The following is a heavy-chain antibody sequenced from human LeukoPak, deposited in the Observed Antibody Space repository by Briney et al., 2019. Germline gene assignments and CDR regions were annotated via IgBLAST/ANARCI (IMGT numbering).Heavy chain of an antibody. CDR1: GGSISSGSYY. J-gene: IGHJ3*02. Sequence: PSETLSLTCTVSGGSISSGSYYWSWIRQPAGKGLEWIGRIYTSGSTNYNPSLKSRVTISVDTSKNQFSLKLSSVTAADTAVYYCARERSGYDPFVRKSDAFDIWGQGTMVTVSS. CDR2: IYTSGST. V-gene: IGHV4-61*02. D-gene: IGHD5-12*01. CDR3: ARERSGYDPFVRKSDAFDI.